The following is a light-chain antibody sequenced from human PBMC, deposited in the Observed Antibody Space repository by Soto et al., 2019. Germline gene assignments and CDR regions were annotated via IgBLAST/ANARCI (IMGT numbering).Light chain of an antibody. CDR3: QQYANSPLT. CDR2: GAS. CDR1: QSVTSSY. J-gene: IGKJ5*01. Sequence: EIVLTQSPGTLSQSPGERDTLSCRASQSVTSSYLAWYQQKPGQAPRLVIFGASSRATGIPDRFSGSGSGTDFTLTISRLEPEDFAVFYCQQYANSPLTFGQGTRLENK. V-gene: IGKV3-20*01.